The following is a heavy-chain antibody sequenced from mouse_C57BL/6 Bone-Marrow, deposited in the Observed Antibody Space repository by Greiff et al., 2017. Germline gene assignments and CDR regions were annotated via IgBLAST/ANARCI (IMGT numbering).Heavy chain of an antibody. D-gene: IGHD4-1*01. V-gene: IGHV1-64*01. CDR3: AITETRGYFDV. CDR1: GYTFTSYW. CDR2: IHPNSGST. Sequence: QVQLQQPGAELVKPGASVKLSCKASGYTFTSYWMHWVKQRPGQGLEWIGMIHPNSGSTNYNEKFKSKATLTVDKSSSTAYMPHSSLTSEDSAVYYCAITETRGYFDVWGTGTTVTVSS. J-gene: IGHJ1*03.